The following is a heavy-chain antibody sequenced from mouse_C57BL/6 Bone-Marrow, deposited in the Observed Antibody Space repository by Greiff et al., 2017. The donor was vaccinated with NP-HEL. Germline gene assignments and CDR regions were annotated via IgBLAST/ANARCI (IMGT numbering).Heavy chain of an antibody. CDR1: GFTFSSYG. V-gene: IGHV5-6*01. CDR2: LSSGGSYT. Sequence: EVKLVESGGDLVKPGGSLKLSCAASGFTFSSYGMSWVRQTPDKRLEWVATLSSGGSYTYYPDSVKGRFTISRDNAKNTLYLQMSSLKSEDTAMYYCARNYDYDRGFAYWGQGTLVTVSA. J-gene: IGHJ3*01. D-gene: IGHD2-4*01. CDR3: ARNYDYDRGFAY.